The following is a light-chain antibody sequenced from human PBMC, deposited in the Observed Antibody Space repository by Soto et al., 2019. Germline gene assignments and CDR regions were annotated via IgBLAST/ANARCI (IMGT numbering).Light chain of an antibody. CDR2: AAS. V-gene: IGKV1-39*01. Sequence: DIQMTQSPSSLPASVGDRVTITCRASESISNNLNWYQQKPGKAPKLLIYAASTLQSGVPSRFSGGGSGTDFTLTIGSLQPEDFTTYYCQQTYSTPRGAFGQGTKVEIK. CDR3: QQTYSTPRGA. J-gene: IGKJ1*01. CDR1: ESISNN.